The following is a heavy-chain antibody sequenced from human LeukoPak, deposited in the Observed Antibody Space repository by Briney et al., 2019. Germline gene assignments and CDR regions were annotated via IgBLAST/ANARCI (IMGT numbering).Heavy chain of an antibody. D-gene: IGHD3-22*01. CDR3: ARLCRNYYDSSSLDY. J-gene: IGHJ4*02. CDR1: GFTFSSYW. V-gene: IGHV3-7*01. Sequence: PGGSLRLSCAASGFTFSSYWMNWARQAPGKGLEWVASINHNGNVNYYVDSVKGRFTISRDNAKNSLYLQLNSLRDEDTAVYYCARLCRNYYDSSSLDYWGQGTLVTVSS. CDR2: INHNGNVN.